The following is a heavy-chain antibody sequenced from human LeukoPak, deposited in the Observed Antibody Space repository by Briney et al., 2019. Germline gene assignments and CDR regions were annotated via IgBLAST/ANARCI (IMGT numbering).Heavy chain of an antibody. CDR2: ISSSSSTI. J-gene: IGHJ5*02. D-gene: IGHD3-10*01. CDR3: AGGPRESYYNWFDP. Sequence: PGGSLRLSCAASGFTFSSYSMNWVRQAPGKGLEWVSYISSSSSTIYYADSVKGRFTISRDNAKNSLYLQMNSLRAEDTAVYYCAGGPRESYYNWFDPRGQGTLVTVSS. V-gene: IGHV3-48*01. CDR1: GFTFSSYS.